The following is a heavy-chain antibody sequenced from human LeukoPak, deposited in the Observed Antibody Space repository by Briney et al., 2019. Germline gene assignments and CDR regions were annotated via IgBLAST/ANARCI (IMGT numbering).Heavy chain of an antibody. Sequence: GGSLRLSCAASGFTFSSYGMHWVRQAPGKGLEWVALIWYDGSNKYYADSVKGRFTISRDNSKNTLYLQMNSLRAEDTALYYCAKDGSDYDIDYWGPGTLVTVTS. D-gene: IGHD4-17*01. CDR1: GFTFSSYG. CDR3: AKDGSDYDIDY. J-gene: IGHJ4*02. V-gene: IGHV3-33*06. CDR2: IWYDGSNK.